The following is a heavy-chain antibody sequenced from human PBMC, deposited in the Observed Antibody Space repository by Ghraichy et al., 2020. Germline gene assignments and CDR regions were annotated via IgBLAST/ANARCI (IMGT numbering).Heavy chain of an antibody. CDR1: GGSFSGYY. J-gene: IGHJ4*02. D-gene: IGHD3-3*02. CDR3: ARGRRLLRSFGV. CDR2: INHSGST. Sequence: SETLSLTCAVYGGSFSGYYWSWIRQPPGKGLEWIGEINHSGSTNYNPSLKSRVTISVDTSKNQFSLKLSSVTAADTAVYYCARGRRLLRSFGVWGQGTLVTVSS. V-gene: IGHV4-34*01.